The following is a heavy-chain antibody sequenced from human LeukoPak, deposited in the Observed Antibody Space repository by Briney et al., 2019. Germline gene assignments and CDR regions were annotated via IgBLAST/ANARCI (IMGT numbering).Heavy chain of an antibody. CDR3: ASTRRAAVAGRFDS. V-gene: IGHV4-4*09. Sequence: SETLSLTCNVSGASMSSNYWSWIRQPPGKGLEWIGYIYHSGNTNYSPSLESRVTISVDESKNQFSLRVHFVSAADTAVYYCASTRRAAVAGRFDSWGQGTLVTVSS. CDR2: IYHSGNT. D-gene: IGHD6-19*01. CDR1: GASMSSNY. J-gene: IGHJ4*02.